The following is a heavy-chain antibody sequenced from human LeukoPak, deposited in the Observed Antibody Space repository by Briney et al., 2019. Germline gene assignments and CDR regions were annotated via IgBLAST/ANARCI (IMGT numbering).Heavy chain of an antibody. CDR3: AREWLIVVTGTGHLDY. J-gene: IGHJ4*02. CDR1: GYSFSGFY. V-gene: IGHV1-2*02. Sequence: ASVKVSCKASGYSFSGFYMHWVRQAPGQGLEWMGWIIPNTGGTNYAQKFQGRVTMTRDTTISTAYMGLSSLRSDDTAVYYCAREWLIVVTGTGHLDYWGQGTLVTVSS. CDR2: IIPNTGGT. D-gene: IGHD6-19*01.